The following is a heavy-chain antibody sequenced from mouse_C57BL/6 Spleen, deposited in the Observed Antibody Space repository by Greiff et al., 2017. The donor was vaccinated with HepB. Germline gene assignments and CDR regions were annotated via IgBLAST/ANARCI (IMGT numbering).Heavy chain of an antibody. CDR3: VSRDYYGSSWFAY. J-gene: IGHJ3*01. CDR2: IRSKSNNYAT. D-gene: IGHD1-1*01. Sequence: EVQVVESGGGLVQPKGSLKLSCAASGFSFNTYAMNWVRQAPGKGLEWVARIRSKSNNYATYYADSVKDRFTISRDDSESMLYLQMNNLKTEDTAMYYCVSRDYYGSSWFAYWGQGTLVTVSA. V-gene: IGHV10-1*01. CDR1: GFSFNTYA.